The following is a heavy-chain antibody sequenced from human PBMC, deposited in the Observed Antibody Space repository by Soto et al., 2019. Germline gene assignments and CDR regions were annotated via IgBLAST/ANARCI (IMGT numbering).Heavy chain of an antibody. V-gene: IGHV6-1*01. J-gene: IGHJ6*03. D-gene: IGHD1-7*01. CDR2: TYYRSRWYN. CDR1: GDSVSSNSAA. Sequence: QVQLQESGPGLVKPSQTLSLTCVISGDSVSSNSAAWNWIRLSPSRGLEWLARTYYRSRWYNDYAVSVRSRITVNPDTSKNQFSLQLTSVTPEDTAVYYCAGTTSHHWLYMDVWGKGATVPVSS. CDR3: AGTTSHHWLYMDV.